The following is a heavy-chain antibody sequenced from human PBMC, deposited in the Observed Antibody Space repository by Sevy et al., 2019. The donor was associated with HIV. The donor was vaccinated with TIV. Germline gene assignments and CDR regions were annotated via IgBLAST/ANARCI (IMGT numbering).Heavy chain of an antibody. CDR1: GFTFSSYW. J-gene: IGHJ4*02. CDR3: ARDGFRTQVWFWLPDY. D-gene: IGHD5-18*01. V-gene: IGHV3-7*01. Sequence: GGSLRLSCAASGFTFSSYWMSWVRQAPGKGLEWVANIKQDGSEKHYVDSVKGRFTISRDNAKNSLYLQMNSLRAEDTAVYYCARDGFRTQVWFWLPDYWGQGTLVTVSS. CDR2: IKQDGSEK.